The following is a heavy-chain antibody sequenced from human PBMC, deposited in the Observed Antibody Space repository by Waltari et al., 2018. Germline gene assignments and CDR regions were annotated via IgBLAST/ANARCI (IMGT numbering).Heavy chain of an antibody. CDR2: MNPNSGNT. Sequence: VQLVQSGAEVKKPGASVKVSCKAYGYTFTSYDINWVRQATGQGLEWMGWMNPNSGNTGDAQKFQGRVTMTRNTSISTAYMELSSLRSEDTAVYYCATYYDFWSGYFGGGMAVWGQGTTVTVSS. J-gene: IGHJ6*02. CDR3: ATYYDFWSGYFGGGMAV. D-gene: IGHD3-3*01. CDR1: GYTFTSYD. V-gene: IGHV1-8*01.